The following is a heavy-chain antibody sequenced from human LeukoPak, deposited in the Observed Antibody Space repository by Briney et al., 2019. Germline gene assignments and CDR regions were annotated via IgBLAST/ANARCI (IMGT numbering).Heavy chain of an antibody. V-gene: IGHV1-46*01. CDR3: ARGGMIVATMGRAFDI. D-gene: IGHD5-12*01. J-gene: IGHJ3*02. CDR2: INPSGGNT. CDR1: GYTFTSYY. Sequence: ASVKVSCKASGYTFTSYYIHWVRQAPGQGLEWMGLINPSGGNTGYAQKFQGRVTMTRDTSTSTVYMELSSLRSEDTAVYYCARGGMIVATMGRAFDIWGQGTMVTVSS.